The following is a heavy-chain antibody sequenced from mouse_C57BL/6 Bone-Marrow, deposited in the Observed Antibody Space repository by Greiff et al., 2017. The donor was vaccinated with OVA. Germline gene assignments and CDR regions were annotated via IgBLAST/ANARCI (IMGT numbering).Heavy chain of an antibody. CDR3: AMGTTVVAKLGY. CDR2: LHPSDSDT. D-gene: IGHD1-1*01. J-gene: IGHJ2*01. Sequence: QVQLQQPGAELVKPGASVKVSCKASGYTFTSYWMHWVKQRPGQGLEWIGRLHPSDSDTNYNQKFKGKATLTVDKSSSTAYMQLSSLTSEDSAVYYCAMGTTVVAKLGYWGQGTTLTVSS. CDR1: GYTFTSYW. V-gene: IGHV1-74*01.